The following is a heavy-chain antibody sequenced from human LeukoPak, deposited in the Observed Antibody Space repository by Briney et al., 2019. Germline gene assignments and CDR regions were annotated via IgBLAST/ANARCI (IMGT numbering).Heavy chain of an antibody. V-gene: IGHV5-10-1*01. J-gene: IGHJ4*02. CDR1: GYGFTSYW. D-gene: IGHD2-2*01. CDR3: ARLSTFSSSWVDY. CDR2: IDPSDSYT. Sequence: GESLKISCKGSGYGFTSYWISWVRQMPGKGLEWMGRIDPSDSYTNYSPSFQGHVTISADKSISTAYLQWGSMKASDTAMYYCARLSTFSSSWVDYWGQGTLVAVSS.